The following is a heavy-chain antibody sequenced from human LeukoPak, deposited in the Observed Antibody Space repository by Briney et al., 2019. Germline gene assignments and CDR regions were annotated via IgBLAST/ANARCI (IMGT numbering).Heavy chain of an antibody. V-gene: IGHV4-34*01. Sequence: PSETLSLTCAVYGGSFSGYYWSWIRQPPGKGLEWIGEINHSGSTNYNPSLKSRVTISVDTSKNQFSLKLSSVTAADTAVYYCARDRAYCGGDCYSAWYFDLWGRGTLVTVSS. D-gene: IGHD2-21*02. CDR1: GGSFSGYY. J-gene: IGHJ2*01. CDR3: ARDRAYCGGDCYSAWYFDL. CDR2: INHSGST.